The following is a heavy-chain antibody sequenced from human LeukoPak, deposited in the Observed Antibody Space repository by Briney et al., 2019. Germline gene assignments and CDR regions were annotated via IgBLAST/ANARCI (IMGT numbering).Heavy chain of an antibody. CDR1: GGSFSGYY. V-gene: IGHV4-34*01. D-gene: IGHD5-12*01. CDR2: INHSGST. CDR3: ARTARLRWLQYDY. Sequence: NPSETLSLTCAVYGGSFSGYYWSWIRQPPGKGLEWIGEINHSGSTNYNPSLKSRVTISVDTSKNQFSLKLSSVTAADTAVYYCARTARLRWLQYDYWGQGTLVTVSS. J-gene: IGHJ4*02.